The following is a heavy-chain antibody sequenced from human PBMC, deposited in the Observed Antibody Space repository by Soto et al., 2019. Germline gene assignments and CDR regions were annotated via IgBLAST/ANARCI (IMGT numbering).Heavy chain of an antibody. CDR1: GGSISSYY. J-gene: IGHJ5*02. CDR3: VRLRPRIAVAPGVGWFDP. Sequence: SETLSLTCTVSGGSISSYYWSWIRQPPGKGLEWIGYIYYNGNTNYNPSLKSRVTISVDRPKNQFSLKLGSVTAADTAVYYCVRLRPRIAVAPGVGWFDPWGQGTLVTVSS. CDR2: IYYNGNT. V-gene: IGHV4-59*08. D-gene: IGHD6-19*01.